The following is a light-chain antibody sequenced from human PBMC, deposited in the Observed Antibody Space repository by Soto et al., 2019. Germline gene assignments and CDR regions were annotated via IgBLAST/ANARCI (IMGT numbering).Light chain of an antibody. J-gene: IGKJ2*01. V-gene: IGKV1-39*01. CDR1: QTINKN. CDR2: SAS. Sequence: DIHMTQAPSSLSASVGDSVTITCRASQTINKNLNWYHQKPGQAPNLLIYSASDFQSGFPSRFSGSGSGTEFTLTISGLQPEDFATYYCQQSFSTPYTFGQGTDLQI. CDR3: QQSFSTPYT.